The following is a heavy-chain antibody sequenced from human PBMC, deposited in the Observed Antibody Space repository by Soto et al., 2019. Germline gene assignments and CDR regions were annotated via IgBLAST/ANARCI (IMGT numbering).Heavy chain of an antibody. J-gene: IGHJ4*02. CDR3: ARVLHDYGDYYYFDY. CDR1: GGTFSSYA. V-gene: IGHV1-69*13. D-gene: IGHD4-17*01. CDR2: IIPIFGTA. Sequence: GASVKVSCKASGGTFSSYAISWVRQAPGQGLEWMGGIIPIFGTANYAQKFQGRVTITADESTSTAYMELSSLRSEDTAVYYCARVLHDYGDYYYFDYWGQGTLVTVSS.